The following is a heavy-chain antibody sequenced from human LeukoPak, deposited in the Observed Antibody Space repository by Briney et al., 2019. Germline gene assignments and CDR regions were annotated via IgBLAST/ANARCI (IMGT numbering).Heavy chain of an antibody. J-gene: IGHJ6*03. D-gene: IGHD4-17*01. Sequence: ASVKVSCKASGYTFTGYYMHWVRQAPGQGLEWMGWINPNSGGTNYAQKLQGRVTMTTDTSTSTAYMELRSLRSEDTAVYYCATDYTTDYYMDVWGKGTTVTVSS. CDR2: INPNSGGT. CDR3: ATDYTTDYYMDV. CDR1: GYTFTGYY. V-gene: IGHV1-2*02.